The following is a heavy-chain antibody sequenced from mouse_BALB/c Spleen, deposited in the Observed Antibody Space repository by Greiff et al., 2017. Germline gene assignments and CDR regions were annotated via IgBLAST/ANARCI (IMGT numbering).Heavy chain of an antibody. Sequence: EVQLQESGGGLVQPGGSLRLSCATSGFTFTDYYMRWVRQPPGKALEWLGFIRNKANGYTTEYSASVKGRFTISRDNSQSILYLQMNTLRAEDSATYYCARDRDDGYCFAYWGQGTLVTVSA. CDR2: IRNKANGYTT. V-gene: IGHV7-3*02. J-gene: IGHJ3*01. CDR1: GFTFTDYY. CDR3: ARDRDDGYCFAY. D-gene: IGHD2-3*01.